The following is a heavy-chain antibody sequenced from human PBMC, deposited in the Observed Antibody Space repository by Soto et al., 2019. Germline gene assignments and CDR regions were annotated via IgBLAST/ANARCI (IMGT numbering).Heavy chain of an antibody. J-gene: IGHJ4*02. CDR1: GDSVSSNSAA. Sequence: SQTLSLTCAISGDSVSSNSAAWNWIRQSPSRGLEWLGRTYYRSKWYNDYAVSVKSRITINPDTSKNQFSLQLNSVTPEDTAVYYCARDPDYYGSGSPLTFDYWGQGTLVTVSS. V-gene: IGHV6-1*01. CDR2: TYYRSKWYN. D-gene: IGHD3-10*01. CDR3: ARDPDYYGSGSPLTFDY.